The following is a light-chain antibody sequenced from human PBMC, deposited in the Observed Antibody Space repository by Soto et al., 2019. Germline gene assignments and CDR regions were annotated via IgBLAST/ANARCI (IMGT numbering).Light chain of an antibody. J-gene: IGLJ1*01. Sequence: QSALTQPASVSGSPGQSITISCTGTSSDVGGYYYASWYQQHPGKAPKLIIYEVSERPSGISNRFSASKSGNTASLTISGLRAEDEADYYCSSYTTSSTYVFGTGTKVTVL. CDR3: SSYTTSSTYV. CDR1: SSDVGGYYY. CDR2: EVS. V-gene: IGLV2-14*01.